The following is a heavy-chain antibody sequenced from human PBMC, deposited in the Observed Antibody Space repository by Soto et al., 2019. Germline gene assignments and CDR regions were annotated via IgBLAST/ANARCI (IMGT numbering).Heavy chain of an antibody. D-gene: IGHD2-15*01. J-gene: IGHJ4*02. Sequence: GGSLRLSCSASGFTFSSYAMHWVRQAPGKGLEYVSAISSNGGSTYYADSVKGRFTISRDNSKNTLYLQMSSLRAEDTAVYYCVETERDWPCSGDSCYSALAYFDYWGQGALVTVSS. CDR1: GFTFSSYA. CDR3: VETERDWPCSGDSCYSALAYFDY. V-gene: IGHV3-64D*08. CDR2: ISSNGGST.